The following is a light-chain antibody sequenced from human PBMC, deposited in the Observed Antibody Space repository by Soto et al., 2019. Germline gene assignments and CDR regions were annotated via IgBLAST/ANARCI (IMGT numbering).Light chain of an antibody. CDR2: RAS. J-gene: IGKJ4*01. CDR1: QSVSSN. V-gene: IGKV3-15*01. Sequence: EIVMTHSPATLSVSPGERATLSCRASQSVSSNLAWYQQKPGQAPRLLIYRASTRATGIPARFSGSGSGTEFTLTISSLQSEDFALYYCQQYNNWPVFGGGTKVEIK. CDR3: QQYNNWPV.